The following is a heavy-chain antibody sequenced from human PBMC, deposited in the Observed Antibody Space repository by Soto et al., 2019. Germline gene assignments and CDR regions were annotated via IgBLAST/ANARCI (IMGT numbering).Heavy chain of an antibody. Sequence: GGSLRLSCTVSADSEFSVSDQYMDWGRQAPGKGQEWVGRSRNRVNNLSTAYTASVPGRFTISRDESNNTLYLQMHTLKTDDTAIYYCARVALSAKCSDYWGQGTLVTVSS. CDR1: EFSVSDQY. V-gene: IGHV3-72*01. D-gene: IGHD3-10*02. CDR2: SRNRVNNLST. CDR3: ARVALSAKCSDY. J-gene: IGHJ4*02.